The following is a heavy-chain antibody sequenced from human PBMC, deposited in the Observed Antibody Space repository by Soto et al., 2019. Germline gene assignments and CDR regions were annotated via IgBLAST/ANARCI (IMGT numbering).Heavy chain of an antibody. J-gene: IGHJ4*02. Sequence: QVQLVESGGGVVQPGTSLRLSCAASGFTFSNYAMHWVRQAPGKGLEWVAAISDDERQKYYADSMKGRFTISRDNSKNVLYLQMNSLRAEDTALYYCARELGAIFDVDCWGQGTLVTVSS. CDR2: ISDDERQK. V-gene: IGHV3-30*04. CDR3: ARELGAIFDVDC. D-gene: IGHD3-9*01. CDR1: GFTFSNYA.